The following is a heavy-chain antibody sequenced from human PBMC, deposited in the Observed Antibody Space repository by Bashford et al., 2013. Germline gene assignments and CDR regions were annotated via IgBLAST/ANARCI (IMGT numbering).Heavy chain of an antibody. Sequence: VASVKVSCKASGYTFTNFFILWVRQAPGRGLEWMGVINPANGVTSFALRFLDRITMTKDTSTTTVYMELNSLISEDTAVYYCARSPVSEDVFDIWGQGTMVTVSS. CDR2: INPANGVT. V-gene: IGHV1-46*01. CDR3: ARSPVSEDVFDI. D-gene: IGHD6-25*01. J-gene: IGHJ3*02. CDR1: GYTFTNFF.